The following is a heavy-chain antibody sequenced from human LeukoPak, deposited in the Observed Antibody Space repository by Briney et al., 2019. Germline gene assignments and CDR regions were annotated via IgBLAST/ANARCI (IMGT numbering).Heavy chain of an antibody. V-gene: IGHV1-2*02. D-gene: IGHD5-24*01. CDR3: ARDKDGHNYVPYY. CDR1: GYTFTGYY. Sequence: ASVKVSCKASGYTFTGYYMYWVRQAPGQGLKWMGWINPNSGDTNYAQKFQGRVNMTGDTFINKAYMELSRLRSDDTALYYCARDKDGHNYVPYYWGQGTLVTVSS. CDR2: INPNSGDT. J-gene: IGHJ4*02.